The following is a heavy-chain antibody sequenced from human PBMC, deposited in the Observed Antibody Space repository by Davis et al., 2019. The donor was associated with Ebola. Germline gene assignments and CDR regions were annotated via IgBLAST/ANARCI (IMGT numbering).Heavy chain of an antibody. CDR1: GFTFSSYA. V-gene: IGHV3-23*01. CDR3: TSSSSLSGYDEDY. D-gene: IGHD5-12*01. CDR2: ISGSGGTT. Sequence: GESLKISCAASGFTFSSYAMSWVRQAPGKGLEWVSSISGSGGTTYYADSVKGRFTISRDNSKNTLYLQMNSLRVEDTAVYYCTSSSSLSGYDEDYWGQGTLVTVSS. J-gene: IGHJ4*02.